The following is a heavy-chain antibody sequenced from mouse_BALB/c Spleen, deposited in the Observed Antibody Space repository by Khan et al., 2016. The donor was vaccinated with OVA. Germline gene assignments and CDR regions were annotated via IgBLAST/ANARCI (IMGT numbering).Heavy chain of an antibody. D-gene: IGHD1-1*01. V-gene: IGHV5-17*02. CDR2: ISGYSSTI. CDR1: GFTFSSYG. CDR3: ATSYYYGYYFDY. Sequence: DVKLVESGGGLVQPGGSRKLSCAASGFTFSSYGMHWVRQAPEKGLEWVAYISGYSSTIYYTDTVKGRFTLSRDNPKNTLFLQITSLMSEETAMYYCATSYYYGYYFDYWGPGTTLTVSS. J-gene: IGHJ2*01.